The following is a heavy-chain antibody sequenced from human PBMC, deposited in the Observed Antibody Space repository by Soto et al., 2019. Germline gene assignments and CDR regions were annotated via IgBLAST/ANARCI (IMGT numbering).Heavy chain of an antibody. D-gene: IGHD3-3*01. J-gene: IGHJ5*02. CDR3: AREPYYDFWSGSNWFDP. Sequence: QVQLVQSGAEVKKPGASVKVSCKASGYTFTNYAMHWVRQAPGQRREWMGWINAGNGDTKYSQNFQGRVTITRDSSASTAYMELSSLRSEDTAVYYCAREPYYDFWSGSNWFDPWGQGTLVTVSS. CDR1: GYTFTNYA. V-gene: IGHV1-3*01. CDR2: INAGNGDT.